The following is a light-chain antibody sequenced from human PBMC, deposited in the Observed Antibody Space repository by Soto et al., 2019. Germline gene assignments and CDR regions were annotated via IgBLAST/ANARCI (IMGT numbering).Light chain of an antibody. Sequence: EIVMTQSPGTLSLSPGERATIACRASQSVSSSYFAWYQQKPGQAPRLLIYGASSRATGIPKRFRGSGSGTYFTLTISSLKPEDFAVYYCQQYCSSSSTFGQGTKLEIK. CDR3: QQYCSSSST. V-gene: IGKV3-20*01. CDR1: QSVSSSY. CDR2: GAS. J-gene: IGKJ2*02.